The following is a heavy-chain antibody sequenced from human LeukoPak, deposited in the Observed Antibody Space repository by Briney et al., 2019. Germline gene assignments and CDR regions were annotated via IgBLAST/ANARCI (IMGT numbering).Heavy chain of an antibody. D-gene: IGHD6-13*01. V-gene: IGHV1-8*01. Sequence: ASVKVSCKAPRYTLTSYTIYWVRPATRQGLEWMGWMKPNSGDTGYAQKFQGRVTMTRNTSISTAYMELSSLRSEDTAVYYCARGGAESSSRDYSGEGTLVTVSS. CDR1: RYTLTSYT. CDR3: ARGGAESSSRDY. CDR2: MKPNSGDT. J-gene: IGHJ4*02.